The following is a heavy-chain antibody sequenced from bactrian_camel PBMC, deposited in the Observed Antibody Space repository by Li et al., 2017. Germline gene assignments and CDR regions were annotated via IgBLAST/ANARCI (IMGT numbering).Heavy chain of an antibody. CDR2: INSGGDGT. Sequence: VQLVESGGGLVQAGGSLRLSCAASGFTFSSSTMSWVRQTPGKGLEWVAAINSGGDGTYYADFVKGRFTISRDNARNTVDLQLNSLKTEDTAMYYCAKDRELPGPAGADFDYWGQGTQVTVS. CDR3: AKDRELPGPAGADFDY. D-gene: IGHD8*01. CDR1: GFTFSSST. V-gene: IGHV3S40*01. J-gene: IGHJ4*01.